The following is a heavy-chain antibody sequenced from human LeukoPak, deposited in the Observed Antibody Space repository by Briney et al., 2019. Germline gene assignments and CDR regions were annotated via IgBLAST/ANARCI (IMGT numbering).Heavy chain of an antibody. CDR2: IYGGGAT. D-gene: IGHD3-10*01. J-gene: IGHJ3*02. CDR1: GFTVSSNY. Sequence: GGSLRLSCAASGFTVSSNYMSWVRQAPGKGLEWVSVIYGGGATYYADSVKGRFTISRDNSKNTLYLQMNSLRAGDTAVYYCARGSRSMWERMVRGVIWAFDIRGQGTMVTVSS. CDR3: ARGSRSMWERMVRGVIWAFDI. V-gene: IGHV3-53*01.